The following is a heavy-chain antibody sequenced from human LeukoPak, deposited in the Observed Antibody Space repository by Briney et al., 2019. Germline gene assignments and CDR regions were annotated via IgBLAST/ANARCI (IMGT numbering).Heavy chain of an antibody. Sequence: PGGSLRLSCAASGFTFSSYSMNWVRQAPGKGLEWVSSISSSSSYIYYADSVKGRFTISRDNAKNSLYLQMNSLRAEDTAFYYCAKTDYGDDLYYFNSWGQGTLVTVSS. CDR1: GFTFSSYS. V-gene: IGHV3-21*04. J-gene: IGHJ4*02. CDR2: ISSSSSYI. D-gene: IGHD4-17*01. CDR3: AKTDYGDDLYYFNS.